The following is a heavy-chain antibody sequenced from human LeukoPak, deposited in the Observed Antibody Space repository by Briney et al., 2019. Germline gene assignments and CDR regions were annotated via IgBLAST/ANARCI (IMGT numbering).Heavy chain of an antibody. Sequence: QPGGSLRLSCAASGFTFSSYWMHWVRQAPGKGLVWVSRINSDGSSTSYADSVKGRFTISRDNAKNTLYLQMNSLRAEDTAVYYCARGQIPQLLHSYYYYYYYMDVWGKGTTVTVSS. CDR2: INSDGSST. D-gene: IGHD2-2*01. CDR1: GFTFSSYW. V-gene: IGHV3-74*01. CDR3: ARGQIPQLLHSYYYYYYYMDV. J-gene: IGHJ6*03.